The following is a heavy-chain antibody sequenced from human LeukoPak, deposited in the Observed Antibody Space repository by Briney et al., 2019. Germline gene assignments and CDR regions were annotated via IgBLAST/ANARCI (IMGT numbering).Heavy chain of an antibody. Sequence: GGSLRLSCAASGFTFSSYAMSWVRQAPGKGLEWVSAISGSGGSTYYADSVKGQFTISRDNSKNTLYLQMNSLRAEDTAVYYCAKNPPLYCSSTSCREGNWFDPWGQGTLVTVSS. CDR1: GFTFSSYA. J-gene: IGHJ5*02. CDR3: AKNPPLYCSSTSCREGNWFDP. CDR2: ISGSGGST. V-gene: IGHV3-23*01. D-gene: IGHD2-2*01.